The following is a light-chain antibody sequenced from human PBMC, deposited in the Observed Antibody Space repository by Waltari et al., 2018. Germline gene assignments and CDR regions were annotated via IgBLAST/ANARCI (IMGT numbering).Light chain of an antibody. J-gene: IGKJ4*01. CDR1: QSRVNSNGYTY. CDR3: MQGTHWPPVT. CDR2: KVS. V-gene: IGKV2-30*01. Sequence: DVVMTQSPLSLPVTLGQSASISLSVSQSRVNSNGYTYLNWFHQRPGQSPRRLIYKVSNRDSGVPDRFSGSGSGTDFTLEISRVEAEDIGVYYCMQGTHWPPVTFGGGTKVEIK.